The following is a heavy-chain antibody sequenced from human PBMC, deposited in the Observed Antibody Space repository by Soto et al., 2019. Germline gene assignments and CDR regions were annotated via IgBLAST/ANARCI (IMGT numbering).Heavy chain of an antibody. CDR3: ARVYGDYADY. J-gene: IGHJ4*02. V-gene: IGHV4-59*01. D-gene: IGHD4-17*01. CDR1: GGSISSYY. CDR2: IYYSGIT. Sequence: ASETLSLTCTVSGGSISSYYWSWIRRPPGKGLEWIGYIYYSGITNYNPSLKSRVTISVDTSKNQFSLKLSSVTAADTAVYYCARVYGDYADYWGQGTLVTVSS.